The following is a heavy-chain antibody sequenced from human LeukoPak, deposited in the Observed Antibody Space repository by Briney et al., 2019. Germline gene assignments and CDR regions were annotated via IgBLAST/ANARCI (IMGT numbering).Heavy chain of an antibody. Sequence: PSETLSLTCTVSGGSLSSYYWSWLRQPPGKALEWIGYIYYSGSTNYNPSLKSRVTISADSSKNQFSLKVSSVTAADTAVYYCARPRWSGSHQHAFDLWGQGTMVTVSS. V-gene: IGHV4-59*08. D-gene: IGHD1-26*01. CDR2: IYYSGST. J-gene: IGHJ3*01. CDR1: GGSLSSYY. CDR3: ARPRWSGSHQHAFDL.